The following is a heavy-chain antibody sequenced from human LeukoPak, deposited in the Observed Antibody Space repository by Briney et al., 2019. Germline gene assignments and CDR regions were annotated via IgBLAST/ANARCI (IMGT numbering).Heavy chain of an antibody. CDR3: ARDKGPYWYFDL. CDR1: GGSISSTSYY. V-gene: IGHV4-61*01. J-gene: IGHJ2*01. Sequence: PSETLSLTCTVSGGSISSTSYYWNWIRQPPGKGLEWIGNINYSGSTDYNPSLKSRVTISVDTSKNQISLRLSSVTAADTAVYHCARDKGPYWYFDLWGRGTLVTVSS. CDR2: INYSGST.